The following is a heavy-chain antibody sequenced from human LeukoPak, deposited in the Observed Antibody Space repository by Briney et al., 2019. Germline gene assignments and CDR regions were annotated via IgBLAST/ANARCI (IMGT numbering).Heavy chain of an antibody. CDR3: ASHYHTNYMDV. J-gene: IGHJ6*03. CDR1: GFTFSSYS. CDR2: ISSSSSYI. Sequence: PRGSLRLSCAASGFTFSSYSMNWVRQAPGKGLEWVSSISSSSSYIYYADSVKGRFTISRDNAKNSLYLQMNSLRAEDTAVYYCASHYHTNYMDVWGKGTTVTVSS. D-gene: IGHD3-9*01. V-gene: IGHV3-21*01.